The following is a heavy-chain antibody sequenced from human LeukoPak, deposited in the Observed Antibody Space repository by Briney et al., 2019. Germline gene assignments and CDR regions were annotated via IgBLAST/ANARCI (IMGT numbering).Heavy chain of an antibody. CDR2: IYYSGGT. D-gene: IGHD3-22*01. CDR3: ARDGPYYYDSSGYPPSHYYGMDV. Sequence: SETLSLTCTVSGGSISSYYWSWIRQPPGKGLEWIGYIYYSGGTNYNPSLKSRVTISVDTSKNQFSLKLSSVTAADTAVYYCARDGPYYYDSSGYPPSHYYGMDVWGQGTTVTVSS. J-gene: IGHJ6*02. V-gene: IGHV4-59*01. CDR1: GGSISSYY.